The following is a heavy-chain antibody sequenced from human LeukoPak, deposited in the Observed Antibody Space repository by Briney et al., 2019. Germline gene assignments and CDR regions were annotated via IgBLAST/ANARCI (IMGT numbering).Heavy chain of an antibody. D-gene: IGHD2-2*01. CDR1: GGTFSSYA. CDR3: ARGFPSPRRYCSSTSCYGGLNWFDP. V-gene: IGHV1-69*06. CDR2: IIPIFGTA. Sequence: GSSVKVSCKASGGTFSSYAISWVRQAPGQGLEWMGGIIPIFGTANYAQKFQGRVTITADKSTSTAYMELSSLRSEDTAVYYCARGFPSPRRYCSSTSCYGGLNWFDPWGQGTLVTVSS. J-gene: IGHJ5*02.